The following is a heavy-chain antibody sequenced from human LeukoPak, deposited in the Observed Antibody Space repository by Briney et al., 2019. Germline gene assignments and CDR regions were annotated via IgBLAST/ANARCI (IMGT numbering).Heavy chain of an antibody. CDR1: GYTFTNHA. CDR3: ARDKEVTTSYGMDV. V-gene: IGHV1-3*04. CDR2: INTANGNR. D-gene: IGHD1-1*01. Sequence: ASVKVSCKASGYTFTNHAIHWVRQAPGQGLEWMGWINTANGNRKSSQKFQGRVTISSDTSASTAYMELSSLRFEDTGVYYCARDKEVTTSYGMDVWGQGTTVTVSS. J-gene: IGHJ6*02.